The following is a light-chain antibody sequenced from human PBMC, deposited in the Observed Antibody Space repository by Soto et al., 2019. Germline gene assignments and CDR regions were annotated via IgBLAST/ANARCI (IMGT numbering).Light chain of an antibody. CDR1: QSISRN. J-gene: IGKJ5*01. CDR2: AAS. CDR3: QQSYTAASIT. Sequence: DIQMTQSPSSLYASVGDRVTITCRASQSISRNLNWYQHKPGKAPKLLIYAASSLQNGVPSRFSGGGSGTEVTLSISSLQPEDFGTYYCQQSYTAASITFGQGTRLEIK. V-gene: IGKV1-39*01.